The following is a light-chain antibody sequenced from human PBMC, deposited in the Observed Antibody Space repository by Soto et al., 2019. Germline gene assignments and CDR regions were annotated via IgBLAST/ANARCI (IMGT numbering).Light chain of an antibody. Sequence: DIHITQSPSTLSSSVLYIFTITCLASQSISSWLSWYQQKPGKAPKLLIYDAFSLESGVPSRFSGSGSGTEFTLTISSLQPDDFATYYCQQYNSYSITFGQGTRLEIK. V-gene: IGKV1-5*01. J-gene: IGKJ5*01. CDR1: QSISSW. CDR2: DAF. CDR3: QQYNSYSIT.